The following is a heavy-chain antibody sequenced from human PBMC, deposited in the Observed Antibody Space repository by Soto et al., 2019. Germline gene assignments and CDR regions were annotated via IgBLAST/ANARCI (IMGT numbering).Heavy chain of an antibody. CDR2: ISSSSSST. J-gene: IGHJ6*02. V-gene: IGHV3-11*06. D-gene: IGHD3-3*01. CDR3: ARERGGGSIFGGHYGLDV. Sequence: QVQLLESGGGLVKPGGSLRLSCAASGFIFRDFYMSWIRQVPGKGLEWLSKISSSSSSTDYADSVKGRFTISRDNAKNSLYLQMRSLRAGETAVYYCARERGGGSIFGGHYGLDVWGQGTTVTVSS. CDR1: GFIFRDFY.